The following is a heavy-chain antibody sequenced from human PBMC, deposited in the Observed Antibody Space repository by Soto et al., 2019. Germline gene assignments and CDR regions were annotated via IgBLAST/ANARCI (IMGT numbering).Heavy chain of an antibody. CDR3: ARSINWGGYYPRTNPFDY. J-gene: IGHJ4*02. Sequence: SETLSLTCAVYGGSFSGYYWSWIRQPPGKGLEWIGEINHSGSTNYNPSLKSRVTISVDTSKNQFSLKLSSVTAADTAVYYCARSINWGGYYPRTNPFDYWGQGTLVTVSS. V-gene: IGHV4-34*01. CDR1: GGSFSGYY. CDR2: INHSGST. D-gene: IGHD3-3*01.